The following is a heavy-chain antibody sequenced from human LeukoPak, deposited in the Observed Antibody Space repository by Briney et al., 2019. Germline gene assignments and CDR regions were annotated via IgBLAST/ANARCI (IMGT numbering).Heavy chain of an antibody. D-gene: IGHD4-17*01. CDR2: IYGNDDK. V-gene: IGHV2-5*01. CDR1: GFSLNTNAVV. Sequence: SGLTLLKPTQTLTLTCTFSGFSLNTNAVVVGWVCQPPGQALEWLTFIYGNDDKRYSPSLESRLTITQDTSKNQVVLTMTDMDYVDTATYYCVHRTSVTSVDHWGQGTLVTASS. J-gene: IGHJ4*02. CDR3: VHRTSVTSVDH.